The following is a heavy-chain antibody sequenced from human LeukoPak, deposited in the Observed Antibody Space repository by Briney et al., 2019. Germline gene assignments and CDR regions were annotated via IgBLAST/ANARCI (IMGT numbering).Heavy chain of an antibody. D-gene: IGHD1-7*01. V-gene: IGHV4-30-2*01. Sequence: SETLSLTCTVSGDSISSGDYDWSWIRQPPGKGLEWIGYIYNSGSTYYIPSLKSRVTISVDRSKNQFSLKLSSVTAADTAVYYCAGSDYNWNYAGDWFDPWGQGTLVTVSS. CDR1: GDSISSGDYD. CDR2: IYNSGST. J-gene: IGHJ5*02. CDR3: AGSDYNWNYAGDWFDP.